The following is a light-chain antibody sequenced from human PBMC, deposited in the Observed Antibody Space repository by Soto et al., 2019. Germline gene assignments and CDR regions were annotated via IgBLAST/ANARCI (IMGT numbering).Light chain of an antibody. CDR1: SSNIGAGYD. Sequence: QSVRTQPPSVSGAPGQRVTGSCTGSSSNIGAGYDVHWYQQLPGTAPKLLISGNSNRPSGVPDRFSGSKSGTSASLAITGLQAEDEADYYCQSYDSSLSGWVFGGVTKLTVL. CDR3: QSYDSSLSGWV. V-gene: IGLV1-40*01. J-gene: IGLJ3*02. CDR2: GNS.